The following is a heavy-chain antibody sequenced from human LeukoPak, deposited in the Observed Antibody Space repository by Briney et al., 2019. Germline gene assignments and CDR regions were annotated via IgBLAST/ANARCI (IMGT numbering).Heavy chain of an antibody. CDR1: GITFSDYW. V-gene: IGHV3-74*01. CDR3: ATGLSQYDDL. CDR2: INSDGSST. D-gene: IGHD2-2*01. Sequence: GGSLTLSCGASGITFSDYWMHWVRQAPGKGLVWVSRINSDGSSTIYADSVKGRFTISRDNAKNTVYLQMNSLRAEDTAVFYCATGLSQYDDLWGRGTLVTVSS. J-gene: IGHJ2*01.